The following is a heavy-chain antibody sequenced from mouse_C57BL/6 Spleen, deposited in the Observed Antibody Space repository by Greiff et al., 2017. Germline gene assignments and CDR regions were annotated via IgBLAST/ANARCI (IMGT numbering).Heavy chain of an antibody. D-gene: IGHD1-1*01. Sequence: QVQLKQPGAELVKPGASVKMSCKASGYTFTSYWITWVKQRPGQGLEWIGDIYPGSGSTNYNEKFKSKATLTVDTSSSTAYMQLSSLTSGDSAVYYCARYGYGGDYYDDWYFDVWGTGTTVTVSS. J-gene: IGHJ1*03. CDR1: GYTFTSYW. CDR2: IYPGSGST. V-gene: IGHV1-55*01. CDR3: ARYGYGGDYYDDWYFDV.